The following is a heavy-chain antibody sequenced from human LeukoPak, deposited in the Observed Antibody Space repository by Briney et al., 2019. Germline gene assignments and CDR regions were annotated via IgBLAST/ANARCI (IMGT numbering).Heavy chain of an antibody. Sequence: SETLSLTCTVFGGSISSYYWSWIRQPPGKGLEWIGYIYYESPNYNPSLKSRVTISVDKSKNQFSLKLSSVTAADTAVYYCARVRISMVRGVIPMYSSRRYMDVWGKGTTVTVSS. J-gene: IGHJ6*03. CDR2: IYYESP. D-gene: IGHD3-10*01. CDR1: GGSISSYY. V-gene: IGHV4-59*12. CDR3: ARVRISMVRGVIPMYSSRRYMDV.